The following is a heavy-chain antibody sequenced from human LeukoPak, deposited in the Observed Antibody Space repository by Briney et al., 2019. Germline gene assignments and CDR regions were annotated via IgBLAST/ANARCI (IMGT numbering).Heavy chain of an antibody. CDR3: AKRFWGPTQHFDY. J-gene: IGHJ4*02. V-gene: IGHV3-23*01. Sequence: GGSLRLSCAASGFTFSSYAMSWVRQAPGKGLEWVSAISGSGGSTYYADSVKGRFTISRDNSKNMLYLQMNSLRAEDTAVYYCAKRFWGPTQHFDYWGQGTLVTVSS. CDR1: GFTFSSYA. CDR2: ISGSGGST. D-gene: IGHD3-16*01.